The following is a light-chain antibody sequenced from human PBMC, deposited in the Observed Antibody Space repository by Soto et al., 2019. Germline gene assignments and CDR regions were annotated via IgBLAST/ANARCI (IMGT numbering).Light chain of an antibody. V-gene: IGKV1-33*01. J-gene: IGKJ3*01. Sequence: DIQITQAPASLSASVANQFTITFQASQDIATYLNWYQQKPGKAPNLLIYDASNLETGVPSRFSGSGSGTKFTLTISSLQPDPFATYYCQQYNAYRTLGPGTKVHNK. CDR3: QQYNAYRT. CDR2: DAS. CDR1: QDIATY.